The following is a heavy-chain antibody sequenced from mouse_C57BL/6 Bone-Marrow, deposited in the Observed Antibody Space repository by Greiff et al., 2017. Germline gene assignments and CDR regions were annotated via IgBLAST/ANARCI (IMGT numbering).Heavy chain of an antibody. CDR3: TRFTTVVAFDY. CDR1: GYTFTDYE. D-gene: IGHD1-1*01. Sequence: QVQLQQSGAELVRPGASVTLSCKASGYTFTDYEMHWVKQTPVHGLEWIGAIDPETGGTAYTQPFKGKAILTADKSSSTAYMELRSLTSEDSAVYYWTRFTTVVAFDYWGQGTTLTVSS. CDR2: IDPETGGT. V-gene: IGHV1-15*01. J-gene: IGHJ2*01.